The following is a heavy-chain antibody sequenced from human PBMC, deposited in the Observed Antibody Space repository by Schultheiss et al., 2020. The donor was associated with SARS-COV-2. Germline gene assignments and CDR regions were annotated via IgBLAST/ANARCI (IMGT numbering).Heavy chain of an antibody. J-gene: IGHJ6*02. CDR1: GGSVTRTGSF. CDR3: ASSPIGGRTGMDV. V-gene: IGHV4-39*07. Sequence: SETLSLTCTVSGGSVTRTGSFWAWIRQSPGKGLEYIGSIYFSGTTYYNPSLKSRVTISVDTSKNQFSLKLTSVTAADTAVYYCASSPIGGRTGMDVWGQGTTVTVSS. CDR2: IYFSGTT.